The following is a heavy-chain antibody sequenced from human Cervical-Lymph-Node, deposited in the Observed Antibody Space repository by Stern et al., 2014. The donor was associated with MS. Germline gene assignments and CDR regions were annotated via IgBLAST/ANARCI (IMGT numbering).Heavy chain of an antibody. J-gene: IGHJ4*02. CDR2: IYPVDSET. V-gene: IGHV5-51*01. CDR3: ARQTTAWASDV. D-gene: IGHD1-14*01. Sequence: EVQLGESGAELIRPGESLKISCKGSGFKFRIYWIAWVRQMPGKGLEWMGIIYPVDSETRSSPSFQGQVTMSADKSTSTAYLQWSSLNASDTAMYFCARQTTAWASDVWGQGTLVTVSS. CDR1: GFKFRIYW.